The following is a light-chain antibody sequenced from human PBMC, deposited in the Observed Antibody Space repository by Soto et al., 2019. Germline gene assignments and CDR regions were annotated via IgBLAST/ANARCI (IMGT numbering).Light chain of an antibody. V-gene: IGKV3-15*01. CDR3: QQYNKWPPET. CDR2: GAS. J-gene: IGKJ1*01. CDR1: QVLGTN. Sequence: EIVMTQSPGTLSVSPGETATLSCRASQVLGTNLAWYQQRPGQAPRLLIYGASTRATGIPARFSGSGSGTEFTLTISRLQSEDFAVYYCQQYNKWPPETFGQGTKVDIK.